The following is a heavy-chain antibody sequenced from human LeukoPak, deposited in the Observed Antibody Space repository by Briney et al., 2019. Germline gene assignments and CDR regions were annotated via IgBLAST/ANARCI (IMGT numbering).Heavy chain of an antibody. CDR1: GYSFISYG. CDR3: ARSGFTVVPIANYHDGMDV. D-gene: IGHD2-2*01. J-gene: IGHJ6*02. V-gene: IGHV1-18*01. CDR2: ISGNCGNT. Sequence: ASVRVSCKCSGYSFISYGINWVRQAPGQGLEWMGWISGNCGNTKYADKFQGRGTMTTDTSTETVYMELRSLRSDDTAVYYCARSGFTVVPIANYHDGMDVWGHRTTVTVSS.